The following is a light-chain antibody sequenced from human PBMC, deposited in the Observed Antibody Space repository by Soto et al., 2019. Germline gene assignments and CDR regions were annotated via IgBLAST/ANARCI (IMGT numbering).Light chain of an antibody. J-gene: IGKJ1*01. CDR3: QQYYGIWT. CDR1: QSLLYSPTNKNY. Sequence: DIVMSQSPNSLAVSLGERATINCKSSQSLLYSPTNKNYLASFQQKPGQPPKLLIYWASTRESGVPDRFTGSGSGTDYTLTISSPQAEDVAVYYCQQYYGIWTFGQGTKVEIK. CDR2: WAS. V-gene: IGKV4-1*01.